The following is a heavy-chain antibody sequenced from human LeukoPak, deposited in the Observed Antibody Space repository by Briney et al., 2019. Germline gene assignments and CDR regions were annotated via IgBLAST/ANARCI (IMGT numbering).Heavy chain of an antibody. CDR2: IYHSGST. J-gene: IGHJ4*02. V-gene: IGHV4-30-2*01. D-gene: IGHD4-23*01. CDR3: ASYGGNSGDHFDY. Sequence: SETLSLTCAVSGGSISSGGYSWSWIRQPPGKGLEWIGYIYHSGSTYYNPSLKSRVTISVDRSKNQFSLKLSSVTAADTAVYYCASYGGNSGDHFDYWGQGTLVTVSS. CDR1: GGSISSGGYS.